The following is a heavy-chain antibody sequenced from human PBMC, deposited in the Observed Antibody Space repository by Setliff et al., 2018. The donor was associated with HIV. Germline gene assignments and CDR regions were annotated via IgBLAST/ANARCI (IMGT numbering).Heavy chain of an antibody. CDR2: IFPVFGAA. CDR1: GGNFTSYC. J-gene: IGHJ4*02. Sequence: GASVKVSCKASGGNFTSYCIGWVRQAPGQGLEWMGRIFPVFGAAHYTQNFQGRVTLTADKSTSTASMEMSSLTYEDTAVYFCARSFNGLTFDSLGPGTLVTVSS. D-gene: IGHD2-8*01. V-gene: IGHV1-69*06. CDR3: ARSFNGLTFDS.